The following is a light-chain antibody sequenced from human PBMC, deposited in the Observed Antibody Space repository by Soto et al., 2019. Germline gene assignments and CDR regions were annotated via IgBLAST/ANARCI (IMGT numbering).Light chain of an antibody. J-gene: IGLJ1*01. CDR1: SSDVGGYNY. Sequence: QSVLTQPASVSGSPGQSITISCTGTSSDVGGYNYVSWYQHHPGKAPKLMIFDVSNRPSGVSNRFSGSKSGNTASLTISGLQPEDEXDYYCSSYTTSNTRQIVFGTGTKVTV. CDR3: SSYTTSNTRQIV. CDR2: DVS. V-gene: IGLV2-14*03.